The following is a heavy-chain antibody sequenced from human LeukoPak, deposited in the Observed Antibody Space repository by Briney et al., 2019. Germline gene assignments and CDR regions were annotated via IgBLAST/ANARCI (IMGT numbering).Heavy chain of an antibody. V-gene: IGHV1-46*01. CDR3: ATGFYFDTSGLLMH. J-gene: IGHJ4*02. D-gene: IGHD3-22*01. Sequence: ASVKVSCKASGYTFINYYMHWVRQAPGQGLEWMGIINTSGGSTNYAQKFQGRVTMTRDTSTTTVYMELSSLRSEDTAVYYCATGFYFDTSGLLMHWGQGTLVTVSS. CDR2: INTSGGST. CDR1: GYTFINYY.